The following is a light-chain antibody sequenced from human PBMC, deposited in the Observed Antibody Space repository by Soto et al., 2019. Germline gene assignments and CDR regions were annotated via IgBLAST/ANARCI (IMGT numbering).Light chain of an antibody. J-gene: IGKJ5*01. Sequence: EIVMTQSPATLSVSPGERATLSCRASQSVSSNLAWYQPKPGQAPRLLIYGASTRATGIPARFSGSGSGTEFTLTISSLQSEDFAVDYCQQYNNWLITFGQGKRLEIK. V-gene: IGKV3-15*01. CDR1: QSVSSN. CDR2: GAS. CDR3: QQYNNWLIT.